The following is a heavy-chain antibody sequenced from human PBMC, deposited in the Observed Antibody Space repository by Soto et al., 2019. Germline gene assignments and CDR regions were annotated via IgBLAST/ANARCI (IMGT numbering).Heavy chain of an antibody. Sequence: QITLRESGPPLVKPTQTLTLTCTFSGFSLTTTGVGVGWIRQSPGKALEWLALIYWNDDKRYSPSLRSRLTITGDTSKNQVVHTMTNMDPVDTATYYCAHSRDPGTYCSSTSCLRWFDPWGQGTLVIVSS. CDR3: AHSRDPGTYCSSTSCLRWFDP. J-gene: IGHJ5*02. CDR1: GFSLTTTGVG. D-gene: IGHD2-2*01. V-gene: IGHV2-5*01. CDR2: IYWNDDK.